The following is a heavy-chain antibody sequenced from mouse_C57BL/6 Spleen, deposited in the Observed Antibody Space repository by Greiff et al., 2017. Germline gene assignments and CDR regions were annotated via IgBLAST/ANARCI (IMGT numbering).Heavy chain of an antibody. V-gene: IGHV1-36*01. CDR1: GFTFTDYY. CDR3: ASGYGSSYGAMDD. Sequence: VQLKQSGPVLVKPGPSVKISCKASGFTFTDYYMHWVKQSHGKSLGWLGLVYPYNGGTSYNQKFKGKATLTVDTSSSTAYMELKSLTAEDSAGYNRASGYGSSYGAMDDWGQGTSVTGSS. J-gene: IGHJ4*01. CDR2: VYPYNGGT. D-gene: IGHD1-1*01.